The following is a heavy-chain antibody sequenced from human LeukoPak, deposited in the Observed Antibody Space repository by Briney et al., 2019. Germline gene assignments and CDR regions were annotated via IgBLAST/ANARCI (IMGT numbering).Heavy chain of an antibody. CDR3: ARGYWRWIQLWFGY. J-gene: IGHJ4*02. CDR2: MNPNSGNT. CDR1: GYTFASHD. Sequence: GASVKVSCKASGYTFASHDINWVRQATGQGLEWMGWMNPNSGNTGYAQKFQGRVTMTRNTSISTAYMELSSLRSEDTAVYYCARGYWRWIQLWFGYWGQGTLVTVSS. D-gene: IGHD5-18*01. V-gene: IGHV1-8*01.